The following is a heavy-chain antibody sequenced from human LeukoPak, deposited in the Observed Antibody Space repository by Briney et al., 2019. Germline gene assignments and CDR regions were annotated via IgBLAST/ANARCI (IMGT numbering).Heavy chain of an antibody. CDR2: INSGGDDT. CDR1: GFTFSTYW. J-gene: IGHJ4*02. V-gene: IGHV3-74*01. CDR3: ARRIGYSSGHSAVYYFNY. D-gene: IGHD6-19*01. Sequence: GGSLRLSCAASGFTFSTYWMHWVRQAPGKGLVWVSLINSGGDDTRYADSVKGRFTISRDNAKNTLYLQMNSLRAEDTAVYYCARRIGYSSGHSAVYYFNYWGQGTLVTVSS.